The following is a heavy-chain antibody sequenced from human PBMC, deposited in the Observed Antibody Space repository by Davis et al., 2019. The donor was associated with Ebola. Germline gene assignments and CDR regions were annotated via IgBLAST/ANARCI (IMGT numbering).Heavy chain of an antibody. V-gene: IGHV1-46*01. CDR1: GYIFTDYY. CDR3: ARGDIVVVVAATRDQLPGY. Sequence: ASVKVSCKASGYIFTDYYMHWVRQAPGQGLEWMGIINPSGGGTSYAQKFQGRVTMTRDTSISTAYMELSRLRSDDTAVYYCARGDIVVVVAATRDQLPGYWGQGTLVTVSS. J-gene: IGHJ4*02. D-gene: IGHD2-15*01. CDR2: INPSGGGT.